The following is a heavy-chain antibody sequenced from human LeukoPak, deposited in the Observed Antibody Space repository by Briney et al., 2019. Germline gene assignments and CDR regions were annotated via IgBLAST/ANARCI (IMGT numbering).Heavy chain of an antibody. Sequence: GGSLRLSCAASGFTFSRYWMTWVRQAPGKGLEWVATIKQDGGLQYYVDSVEGRFTISRDNAKNSLSLQMNSLRAEDTAVYYCARAELGYDRLTGYYPQYYFDYWGRGTPVTVSS. CDR2: IKQDGGLQ. V-gene: IGHV3-7*01. J-gene: IGHJ4*02. D-gene: IGHD3-9*01. CDR3: ARAELGYDRLTGYYPQYYFDY. CDR1: GFTFSRYW.